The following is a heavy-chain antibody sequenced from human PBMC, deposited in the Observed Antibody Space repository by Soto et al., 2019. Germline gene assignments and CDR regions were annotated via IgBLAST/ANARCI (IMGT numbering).Heavy chain of an antibody. V-gene: IGHV1-8*01. CDR2: MDPKSGNT. CDR1: GYTFTSYD. D-gene: IGHD6-25*01. J-gene: IGHJ4*02. CDR3: ARGRGGRDF. Sequence: ASLKVYCKTSGYTFTSYDSNWVRQATGQGLEWMGWMDPKSGNTDYAQKFQGRVTMTRNISISTAYMELSSLRSEDTAVYYCARGRGGRDFWGQGTLVTVSS.